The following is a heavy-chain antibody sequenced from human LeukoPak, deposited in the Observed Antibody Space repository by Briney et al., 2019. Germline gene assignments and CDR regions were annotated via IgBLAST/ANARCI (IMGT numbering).Heavy chain of an antibody. CDR3: AREDIVVVPAAPPIKFFDY. CDR1: GGSISSGDDY. CDR2: IYYSGST. V-gene: IGHV4-30-4*08. D-gene: IGHD2-2*01. Sequence: PSQTLSLTCTVSGGSISSGDDYWSWIRQPPGKGLECIGYIYYSGSTYYNPSLKSRVTISVDTSKNQFSLKLSSVTAADTAVYYCAREDIVVVPAAPPIKFFDYWGQGTLVTVSS. J-gene: IGHJ4*02.